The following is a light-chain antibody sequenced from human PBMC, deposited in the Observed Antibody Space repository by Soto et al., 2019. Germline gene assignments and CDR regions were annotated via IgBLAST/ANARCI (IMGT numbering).Light chain of an antibody. CDR3: SSYGGSNNLV. Sequence: QSVLTQPPSASGSPGQSVTISCTGTSSDVGGYKFVSWYQQHPGKAPKLIIYEVIKRPSGVPDRFSGSKSGNTASQTVSGLQAEDEGDYYCSSYGGSNNLVFGGGTQLTVL. CDR1: SSDVGGYKF. V-gene: IGLV2-8*01. CDR2: EVI. J-gene: IGLJ2*01.